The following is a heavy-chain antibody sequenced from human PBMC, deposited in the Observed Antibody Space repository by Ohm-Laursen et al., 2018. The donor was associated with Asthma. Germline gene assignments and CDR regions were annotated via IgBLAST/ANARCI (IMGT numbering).Heavy chain of an antibody. CDR1: GGTFSSYA. V-gene: IGHV1-69*13. J-gene: IGHJ4*02. Sequence: ASVKVSCKTSGGTFSSYAISWVRQAPGQGLEWMGGIIPIFGTANYAQKFQGRVTITADESTSTAYMELSSLRSEDTAVYYCARGHSSSWYSQTFDYWGQGTLVTVSS. D-gene: IGHD6-13*01. CDR3: ARGHSSSWYSQTFDY. CDR2: IIPIFGTA.